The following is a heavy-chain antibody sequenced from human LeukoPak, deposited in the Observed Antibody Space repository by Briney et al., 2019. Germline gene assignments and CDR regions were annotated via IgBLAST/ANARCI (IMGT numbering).Heavy chain of an antibody. Sequence: GGSLRLSCAASGFTFSGSAMHWVRQASGKGLEWVGRIRSKANSYATAYAASARGRFTISRDDSKNTAYLQMNSLNTEDTAVCYCTKGSAAAGSNNWFDPWGQGTLVTVSS. D-gene: IGHD6-13*01. CDR1: GFTFSGSA. CDR3: TKGSAAAGSNNWFDP. J-gene: IGHJ5*02. CDR2: IRSKANSYAT. V-gene: IGHV3-73*01.